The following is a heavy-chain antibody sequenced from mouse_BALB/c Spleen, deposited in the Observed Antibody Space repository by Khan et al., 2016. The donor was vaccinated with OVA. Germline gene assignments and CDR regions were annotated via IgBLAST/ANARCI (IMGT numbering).Heavy chain of an antibody. CDR2: ISYSGST. Sequence: VQLQQSGPGLVKPSQSLSLTCTVTGYTITSDYAWNWIRQFPGNILEWMGYISYSGSTTYNPSLKSRISITRDTSKNPFFLQLNSVTTEDTATYYFARWFTYWGQGTLGTVSA. J-gene: IGHJ3*01. CDR1: GYTITSDYA. V-gene: IGHV3-2*02. CDR3: ARWFTY.